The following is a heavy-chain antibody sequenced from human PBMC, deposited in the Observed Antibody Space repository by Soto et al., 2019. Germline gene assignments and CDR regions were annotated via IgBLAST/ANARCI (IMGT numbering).Heavy chain of an antibody. Sequence: SETVSLTCTVSGGSISSGGYYWSWIRQHPGKGLEWIGYIYYSGSTYYNPSLKSRVTISVDTSKNQFSLKLSSVTAADTAVYYCARGGGGSSSWYGDYYYYGMDVWGQGTTVTVSS. J-gene: IGHJ6*02. V-gene: IGHV4-31*03. CDR1: GGSISSGGYY. CDR3: ARGGGGSSSWYGDYYYYGMDV. CDR2: IYYSGST. D-gene: IGHD6-13*01.